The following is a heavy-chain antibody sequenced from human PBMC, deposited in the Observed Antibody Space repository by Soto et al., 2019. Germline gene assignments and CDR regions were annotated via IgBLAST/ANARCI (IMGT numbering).Heavy chain of an antibody. D-gene: IGHD2-15*01. J-gene: IGHJ6*02. V-gene: IGHV5-51*01. CDR2: IYPGDSDI. CDR3: ARHKGYCDSSSCYGMDV. Sequence: PGESLKISCKGSGYTFTSYWIVWVRQMSGKGLEWMGSIYPGDSDIRYSPSFQGQVTISADKSISTAYLQWDSLTASDTAMYFCARHKGYCDSSSCYGMDVWGQGATVTVYS. CDR1: GYTFTSYW.